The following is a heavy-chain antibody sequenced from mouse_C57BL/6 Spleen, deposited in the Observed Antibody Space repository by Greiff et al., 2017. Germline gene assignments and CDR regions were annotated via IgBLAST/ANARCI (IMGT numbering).Heavy chain of an antibody. CDR2: IWSDGST. J-gene: IGHJ3*01. V-gene: IGHV2-6*03. D-gene: IGHD3-2*02. CDR3: ARGDAAQSAWFAY. CDR1: GFSLTSYG. Sequence: VKLQESGPGLVAPSQSLSITCTVSGFSLTSYGVHWVRQPPGKGLEWLVVIWSDGSTTYNSALKSRLSISKDNSKSQVFLKMNSLQTDDAALYYCARGDAAQSAWFAYWGQGTLVTVSA.